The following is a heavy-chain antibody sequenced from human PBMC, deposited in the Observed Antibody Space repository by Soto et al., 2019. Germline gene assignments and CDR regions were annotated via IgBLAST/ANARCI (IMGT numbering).Heavy chain of an antibody. J-gene: IGHJ6*04. V-gene: IGHV4-59*01. CDR3: AIVAVLAYYYDSSGYQWSDYYDYYGMYV. D-gene: IGHD3-22*01. Sequence: SETLSLTCTVSCGSISSYYWSWIRQPPWKGLEWIGYIYYRGSTNYNPSLKSRVTISVDTPKNQFSLKLSSVTAADTAVYYCAIVAVLAYYYDSSGYQWSDYYDYYGMYVWGKGTTVTVSS. CDR1: CGSISSYY. CDR2: IYYRGST.